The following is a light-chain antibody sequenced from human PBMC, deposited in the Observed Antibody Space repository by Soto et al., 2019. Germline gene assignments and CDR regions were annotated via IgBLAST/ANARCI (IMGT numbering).Light chain of an antibody. CDR2: GAS. CDR3: QQYGSSPTT. Sequence: EIELTQSPATLSLSPGERATLSCRGSTRVRSNYLAWYQLKPGQAPRLLIYGASSRAAGIPDRFSGSVSGTEFTLTISRLEPEDFAVYYCQQYGSSPTTFGQGTRVDIK. J-gene: IGKJ1*01. CDR1: TRVRSNY. V-gene: IGKV3-20*01.